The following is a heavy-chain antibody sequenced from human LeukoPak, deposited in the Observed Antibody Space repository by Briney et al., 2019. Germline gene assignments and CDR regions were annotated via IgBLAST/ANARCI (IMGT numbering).Heavy chain of an antibody. CDR3: TSSPHEVKMFDP. Sequence: PGGSLRLFCAASGFTFSGSAMHWVRQASGKGLEWVGRIRSKANSYATAYAASVKGRFTISRDDSKNTAYLQMNSLKTEDTAVYYCTSSPHEVKMFDPWGQGTLVTVSS. CDR1: GFTFSGSA. J-gene: IGHJ5*02. CDR2: IRSKANSYAT. V-gene: IGHV3-73*01.